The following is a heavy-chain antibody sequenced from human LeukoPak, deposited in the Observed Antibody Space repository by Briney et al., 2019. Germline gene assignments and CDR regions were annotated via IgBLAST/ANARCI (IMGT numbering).Heavy chain of an antibody. J-gene: IGHJ4*02. CDR3: ARVICSGGSCRFDY. CDR2: IYYSGST. Sequence: SETLSLTCTVSGGSISSSSYYWGWIRQPPGKGLEWIGSIYYSGSTYYSPSLKSRVTMSVDTSKSQFSLKLSSVTAADTAVYYCARVICSGGSCRFDYWGQGTLVTVSS. V-gene: IGHV4-39*07. CDR1: GGSISSSSYY. D-gene: IGHD2-15*01.